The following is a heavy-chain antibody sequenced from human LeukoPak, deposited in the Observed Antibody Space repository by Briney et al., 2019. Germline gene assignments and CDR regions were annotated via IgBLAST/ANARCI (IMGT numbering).Heavy chain of an antibody. D-gene: IGHD1-14*01. J-gene: IGHJ6*02. CDR2: ISYDGSNK. V-gene: IGHV3-30-3*01. CDR1: GFTFSSYA. CDR3: ARGGSGNSGMAV. Sequence: PGRSLRLSCAASGFTFSSYAMHWVRQAPGKGLEWVAVISYDGSNKYYADSVKGRFTISRDNSKNTLYLQMNSLRAEDTAVYYWARGGSGNSGMAVWGQGTRSPSP.